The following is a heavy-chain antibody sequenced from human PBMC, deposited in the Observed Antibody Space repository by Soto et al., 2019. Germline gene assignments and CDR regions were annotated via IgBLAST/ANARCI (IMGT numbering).Heavy chain of an antibody. J-gene: IGHJ4*02. V-gene: IGHV3-7*01. Sequence: PGGSLRLSCAASVLTFSSYWMSWVRQAPGKWLEWLANIKPDGSKXXXVDSGKGRXSISRYNSKNSXHLQMXSLRAEDTAMYYCASNSDYRVDFWGQGALVTVSS. CDR1: VLTFSSYW. CDR2: IKPDGSKX. D-gene: IGHD3-16*01. CDR3: ASNSDYRVDF.